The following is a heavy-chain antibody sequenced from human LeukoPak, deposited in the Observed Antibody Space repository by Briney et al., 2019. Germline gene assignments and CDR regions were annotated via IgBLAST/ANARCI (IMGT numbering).Heavy chain of an antibody. Sequence: GGSLRLSCAASGYTFTSYAMHWVRQAPGQRLEWMGWINAGNGNTEYSQKFRGRVTITRDTSASTAYMELSSLISEDTAVYYCARGPGGDYAPFDYWGQGTLVTVSS. CDR1: GYTFTSYA. V-gene: IGHV1-3*01. J-gene: IGHJ4*02. CDR2: INAGNGNT. D-gene: IGHD4-17*01. CDR3: ARGPGGDYAPFDY.